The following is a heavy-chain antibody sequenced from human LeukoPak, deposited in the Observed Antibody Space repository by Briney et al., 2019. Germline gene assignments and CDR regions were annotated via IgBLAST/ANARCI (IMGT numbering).Heavy chain of an antibody. Sequence: GGSLRLSCAASGFTFSSYSMNWVRQAPGKGLEWVSSISSSSYIYYADSVKGRFTISRDNAKNSLYLQLNSLRAEDTAVYYCAREKGTMAREMALETWGQGTMVTVSS. V-gene: IGHV3-21*01. J-gene: IGHJ3*01. CDR3: AREKGTMAREMALET. D-gene: IGHD3-10*01. CDR1: GFTFSSYS. CDR2: ISSSSYI.